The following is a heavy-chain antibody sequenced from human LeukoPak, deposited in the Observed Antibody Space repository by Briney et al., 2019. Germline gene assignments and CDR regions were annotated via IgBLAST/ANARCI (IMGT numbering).Heavy chain of an antibody. CDR2: IYYSGST. D-gene: IGHD3-10*01. CDR1: GGSISSGDYY. Sequence: SQTLSLTCTVSGGSISSGDYYWSWIRQPPGKGLEWIGYIYYSGSTYYNPSLKSRVTISVDTSKNQFSLKLSSVTAADTAVYYCASSGLWFGPKEAFDIWGQGTVVTVSS. V-gene: IGHV4-30-4*01. J-gene: IGHJ3*02. CDR3: ASSGLWFGPKEAFDI.